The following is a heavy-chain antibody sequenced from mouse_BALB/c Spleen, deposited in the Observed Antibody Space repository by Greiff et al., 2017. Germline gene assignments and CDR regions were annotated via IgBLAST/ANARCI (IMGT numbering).Heavy chain of an antibody. D-gene: IGHD2-3*01. CDR2: ISNGGGST. CDR3: ARRPDGYYAMDY. J-gene: IGHJ4*01. CDR1: GFTFSSYT. Sequence: EVKVVESGGGLVQPGGSLKLSCAASGFTFSSYTMSWVRQTPEKRLEWVAYISNGGGSTYYPDTVKGRFTISRDNAKNTLYLQMSSLKSEDTAMYYCARRPDGYYAMDYWGQGTSVTVSS. V-gene: IGHV5-12-2*01.